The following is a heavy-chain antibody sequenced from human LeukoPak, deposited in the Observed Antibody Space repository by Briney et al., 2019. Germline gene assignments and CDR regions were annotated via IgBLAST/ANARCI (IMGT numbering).Heavy chain of an antibody. CDR2: MNPNSGNT. D-gene: IGHD6-13*01. V-gene: IGHV1-8*01. CDR3: ARGGTRQQLGDY. Sequence: GASVKVSCKASVYTFTSYDINWVRQATGQGLEWRGWMNPNSGNTGYAQKFQGRVTMTRNTSISTAHMELSSLRSEDTAVYYCARGGTRQQLGDYWGQGTLVTVSS. J-gene: IGHJ4*02. CDR1: VYTFTSYD.